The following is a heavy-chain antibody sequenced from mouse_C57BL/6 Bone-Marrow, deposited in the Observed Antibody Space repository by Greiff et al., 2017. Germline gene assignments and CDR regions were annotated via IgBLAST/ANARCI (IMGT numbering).Heavy chain of an antibody. CDR3: ARSVDYDRFAY. CDR2: INPYNGGT. J-gene: IGHJ3*01. D-gene: IGHD2-4*01. V-gene: IGHV1-19*01. CDR1: GYTFTDYY. Sequence: EVQLQQSGPVLVKPGASVKMSCKASGYTFTDYYMNWVKQSHGKSLEWIGVINPYNGGTSYNQKFKGKATLTVDKSSSTAYMELNSLTSEDSAVYYCARSVDYDRFAYWGQGTLVTVSA.